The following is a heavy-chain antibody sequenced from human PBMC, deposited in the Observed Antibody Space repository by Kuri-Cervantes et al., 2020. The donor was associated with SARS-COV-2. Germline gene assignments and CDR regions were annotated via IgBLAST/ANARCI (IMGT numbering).Heavy chain of an antibody. CDR2: IYSGGST. V-gene: IGHV3-53*01. Sequence: GGSLRLSCAASGFTVSSNYMSWVRQAPGKGLEWVSVIYSGGSTYYADSVKGRFTISRDNSKNTLYLQMNSLRAEDTAVYYCARDERWRYCSGGSCYGDYYYGMDVWGRGTTVTVSS. D-gene: IGHD2-15*01. CDR1: GFTVSSNY. J-gene: IGHJ6*02. CDR3: ARDERWRYCSGGSCYGDYYYGMDV.